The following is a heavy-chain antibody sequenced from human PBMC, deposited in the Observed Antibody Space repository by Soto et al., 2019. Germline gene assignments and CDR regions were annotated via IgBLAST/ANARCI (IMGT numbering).Heavy chain of an antibody. V-gene: IGHV3-30*18. CDR1: GFTFSSYS. Sequence: GGSLRLSCAASGFTFSSYSMHWVRQTPGKGLEWVAVISYDGSNKYYADSVKGRFTISRDNSKNTLYLQMNSLRAEDTAVYYCAKDLHSSSWYLFDYWGQGTLVTVSS. CDR2: ISYDGSNK. D-gene: IGHD6-13*01. J-gene: IGHJ4*02. CDR3: AKDLHSSSWYLFDY.